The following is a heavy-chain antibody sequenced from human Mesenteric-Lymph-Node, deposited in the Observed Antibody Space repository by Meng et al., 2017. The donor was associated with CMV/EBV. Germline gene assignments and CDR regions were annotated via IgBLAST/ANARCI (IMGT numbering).Heavy chain of an antibody. CDR1: GFTFSTYE. CDR2: IDARSRTI. Sequence: GGSLRLSCAASGFTFSTYEMNWVRQAPGKGLEWVSYIDARSRTINYADSVKGRFTISRDNAKNSVYLQMNGLRGDDTARYYCARGIGMAFYYYAMDVWGQGTTVTVSS. D-gene: IGHD5-24*01. V-gene: IGHV3-48*03. J-gene: IGHJ6*02. CDR3: ARGIGMAFYYYAMDV.